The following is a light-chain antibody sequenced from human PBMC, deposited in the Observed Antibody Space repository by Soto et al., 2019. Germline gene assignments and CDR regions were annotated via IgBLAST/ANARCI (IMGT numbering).Light chain of an antibody. CDR1: SRDVGAYDS. CDR3: SSYGGGTIIV. Sequence: QSALTQPPSASGSPGQSVTISCTGTSRDVGAYDSVSWYQQHPGKAPKLMVYEVSKRPSGVPDRFSGSKSGNTASLTVSGLQADDEADYYCSSYGGGTIIVFGGGTKLTVL. V-gene: IGLV2-8*01. J-gene: IGLJ2*01. CDR2: EVS.